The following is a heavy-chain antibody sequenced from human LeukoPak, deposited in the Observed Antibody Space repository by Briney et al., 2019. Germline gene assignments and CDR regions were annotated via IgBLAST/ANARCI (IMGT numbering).Heavy chain of an antibody. D-gene: IGHD3-3*01. CDR3: AKELRFLEWLRSFAFDV. CDR1: GFTFDDYA. V-gene: IGHV3-43D*03. CDR2: ISWDGGST. J-gene: IGHJ3*01. Sequence: GGSLRLSCAASGFTFDDYAMHWVRQAPGKGLEWVSLISWDGGSTYYADSVKGRFTISGDNSKSSLYLQMNSLRAEDTALYYCAKELRFLEWLRSFAFDVWGQGTMVTVSS.